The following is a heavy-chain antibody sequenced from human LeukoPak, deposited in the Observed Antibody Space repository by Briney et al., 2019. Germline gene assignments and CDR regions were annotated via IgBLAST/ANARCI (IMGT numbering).Heavy chain of an antibody. V-gene: IGHV3-11*01. CDR3: ARDSSVGSGSYYNEQDAPGAD. CDR2: ISGSGSTI. D-gene: IGHD3-10*01. Sequence: PGGSLRLSCAASGFTFSDHYMSWIRQAPGKGLEWVSYISGSGSTIYYAASVRGRFTISRDNGKNSLYLQMNSLRAEDTAIYYCARDSSVGSGSYYNEQDAPGADWGQGTLVTVSS. J-gene: IGHJ4*02. CDR1: GFTFSDHY.